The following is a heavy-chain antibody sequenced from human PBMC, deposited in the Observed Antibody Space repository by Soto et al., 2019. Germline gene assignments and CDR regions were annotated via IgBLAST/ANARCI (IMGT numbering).Heavy chain of an antibody. Sequence: SETLSLTCAVSGGSIRIDYFFWIRQPPGKGLEWIGHIDHSGGATYNPSLKSRLAISVDTSKNHLSLTLSSVTAADTAVYYCATYSNNLKALDTWGQGTRVTVAS. V-gene: IGHV4-59*01. D-gene: IGHD1-1*01. CDR1: GGSIRIDY. J-gene: IGHJ3*02. CDR3: ATYSNNLKALDT. CDR2: IDHSGGA.